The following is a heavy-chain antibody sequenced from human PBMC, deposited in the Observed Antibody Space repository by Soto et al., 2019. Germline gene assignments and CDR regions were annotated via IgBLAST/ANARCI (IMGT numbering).Heavy chain of an antibody. CDR1: GGTFSSYA. CDR3: AMITMVRGRIYYYYGMDV. V-gene: IGHV1-69*01. CDR2: IIPIFGTA. Sequence: QVQLVQSGAEVKKPGSSVKVSCKASGGTFSSYAISWVRQAPGQGLEWMGGIIPIFGTANYAQKFQGRVTITADESTSTAYMELSSLRSEYTAVYYCAMITMVRGRIYYYYGMDVWGQVTTVTVSS. J-gene: IGHJ6*02. D-gene: IGHD3-10*01.